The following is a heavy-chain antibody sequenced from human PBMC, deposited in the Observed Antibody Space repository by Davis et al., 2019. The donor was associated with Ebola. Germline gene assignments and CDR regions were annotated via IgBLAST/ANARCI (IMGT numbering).Heavy chain of an antibody. J-gene: IGHJ4*02. CDR2: ISSSSSTI. CDR1: GFTFSSYS. V-gene: IGHV3-48*01. CDR3: ARVDTAMGRIIDY. D-gene: IGHD5-18*01. Sequence: GESLKISCAASGFTFSSYSMNWVRQAPGKGLEWVSYISSSSSTIYYADSVKGRFTISRDNAKNSLYLQMNSLRAEDTAVYYCARVDTAMGRIIDYWGQGTLVTVSS.